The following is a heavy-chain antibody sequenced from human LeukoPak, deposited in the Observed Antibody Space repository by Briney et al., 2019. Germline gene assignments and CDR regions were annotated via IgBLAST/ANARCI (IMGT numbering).Heavy chain of an antibody. CDR2: VNRDGSET. CDR3: ARNNGMDV. Sequence: GGSLRLSCAASGFSLSSHWMTWVRQVPGRGPEWVANVNRDGSETYYLDSVKGRFTVSKDNAKNSLYLQMNSLRAEDTALYHCARNNGMDVWGQGTTVIVSS. V-gene: IGHV3-7*03. J-gene: IGHJ6*02. CDR1: GFSLSSHW.